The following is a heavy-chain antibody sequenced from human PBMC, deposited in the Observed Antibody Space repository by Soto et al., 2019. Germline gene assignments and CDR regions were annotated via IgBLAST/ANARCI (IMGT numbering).Heavy chain of an antibody. CDR1: GYSFTTYW. CDR2: VYPGDSDV. CDR3: ARHKGITMAGRTNYYYYGMDV. D-gene: IGHD6-19*01. Sequence: PGESLKISCEASGYSFTTYWIGWVRQMPGKGLEWMGIVYPGDSDVRYSPSFQGQVTISADKSINTAYLQWSSLRASDSAMYYCARHKGITMAGRTNYYYYGMDVWGQGTTVTVSS. J-gene: IGHJ6*02. V-gene: IGHV5-51*01.